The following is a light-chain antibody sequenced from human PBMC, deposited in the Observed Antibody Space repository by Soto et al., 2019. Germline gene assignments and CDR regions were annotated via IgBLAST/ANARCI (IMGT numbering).Light chain of an antibody. Sequence: DILMTQSPTSVSASVGDRVTITCRASQDIGNWLLWDQQKPGKAPKLLIYGASSLQSGVPSRFSGNRSGTDFTLTVSSLQPEDSATYFCQQANSVPPTFGQGTKVEI. V-gene: IGKV1-12*01. CDR1: QDIGNW. CDR2: GAS. CDR3: QQANSVPPT. J-gene: IGKJ1*01.